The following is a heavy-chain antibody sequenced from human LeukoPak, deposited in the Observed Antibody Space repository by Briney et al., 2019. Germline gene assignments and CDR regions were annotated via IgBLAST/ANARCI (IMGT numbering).Heavy chain of an antibody. CDR2: IYHSGST. CDR3: ARQKSVYGSGSNHY. D-gene: IGHD3-10*01. Sequence: PSETLSLTCTVSGGSISSSSYYWGWMRQPPGKGLEWIGSIYHSGSTYYNPSLKSRVTISVDTSKNQFSLKLSSVTAADTAVYYCARQKSVYGSGSNHYWGQGTLVTVSS. V-gene: IGHV4-39*01. J-gene: IGHJ4*02. CDR1: GGSISSSSYY.